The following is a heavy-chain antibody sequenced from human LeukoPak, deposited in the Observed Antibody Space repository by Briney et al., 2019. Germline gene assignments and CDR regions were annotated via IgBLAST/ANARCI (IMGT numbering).Heavy chain of an antibody. J-gene: IGHJ5*02. CDR3: AREMRYSSSWSTPGWFDP. CDR1: GGSISSSSYY. CDR2: IYYSGST. V-gene: IGHV4-39*07. D-gene: IGHD6-13*01. Sequence: SETLSLTRTVSGGSISSSSYYWGWIRQPPGKGLEWIGSIYYSGSTYYNPSLKSRVTISVDTSKNQFSLKLSSVTAADTAVYYCAREMRYSSSWSTPGWFDPWGQGTLVTVSS.